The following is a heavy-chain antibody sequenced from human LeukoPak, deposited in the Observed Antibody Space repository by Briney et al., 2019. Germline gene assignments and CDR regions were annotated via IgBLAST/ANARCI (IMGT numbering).Heavy chain of an antibody. Sequence: RPGGSLRLSCAASGFTFSSYAMSWVRQAPGKGLEWVSAISGSGGSAYYADSVKGRFTISRDNSKNTLYLQMNSLRAEDTAVYYCAKDTMTDPNFFDYWGQGTLVTVSS. CDR3: AKDTMTDPNFFDY. J-gene: IGHJ4*02. CDR1: GFTFSSYA. CDR2: ISGSGGSA. D-gene: IGHD3-22*01. V-gene: IGHV3-23*01.